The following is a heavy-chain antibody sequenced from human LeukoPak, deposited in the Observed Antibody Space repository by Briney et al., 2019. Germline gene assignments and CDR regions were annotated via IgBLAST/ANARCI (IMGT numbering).Heavy chain of an antibody. D-gene: IGHD2-15*01. CDR1: GYTFSSYG. CDR3: ARDSCSGGSCYLGDY. V-gene: IGHV1-18*01. CDR2: ISTYNGNT. J-gene: IGHJ4*02. Sequence: ASVKVSCKASGYTFSSYGISWVRQAPGQGLEWMGWISTYNGNTNYAQKLQGRVTMTTDTSTSTAYMELRSLRSDDTAVYYCARDSCSGGSCYLGDYWGQGTLGTVSS.